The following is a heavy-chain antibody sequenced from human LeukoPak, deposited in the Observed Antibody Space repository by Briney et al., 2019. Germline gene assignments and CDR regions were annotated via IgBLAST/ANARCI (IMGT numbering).Heavy chain of an antibody. CDR3: VRGYGRGGFDY. CDR1: GFTFYSYW. V-gene: IGHV3-74*01. CDR2: INSDGSST. Sequence: GGSLRLSCAASGFTFYSYWMHWVRQAPGKGLVWVSRINSDGSSTYYADSVKGRFTISRDNAKNTLYLQMNSLRAEDTAVYHCVRGYGRGGFDYWGQGTLVTVSS. D-gene: IGHD3-10*02. J-gene: IGHJ4*02.